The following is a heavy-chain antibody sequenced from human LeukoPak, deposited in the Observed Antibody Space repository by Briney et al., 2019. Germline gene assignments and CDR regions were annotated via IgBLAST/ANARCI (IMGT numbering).Heavy chain of an antibody. CDR2: IYTSGST. J-gene: IGHJ4*02. CDR1: GGSISSYY. V-gene: IGHV4-4*07. Sequence: PSETLSLTCTVSGGSISSYYWSLIRQPAGKGLEWIGRIYTSGSTNYNPSLKSRVTMSVDTSKNQFSLKLSSVTAADTAVYYCARDRGAYYDFWSGFDYWGQGTLVTVSS. D-gene: IGHD3-3*01. CDR3: ARDRGAYYDFWSGFDY.